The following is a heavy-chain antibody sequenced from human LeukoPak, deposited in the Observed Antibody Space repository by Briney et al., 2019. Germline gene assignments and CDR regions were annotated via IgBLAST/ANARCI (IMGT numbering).Heavy chain of an antibody. V-gene: IGHV4-39*01. Sequence: TSETLSLTCTVSGGSISSSSYYWGWIRQPPGKGLEWIGSIYYSGSTYYNPSLKSRVTISVDTSKNQFSLKLSSVTAADTAVYYGARGHSSSWNHAFDIWGQGTMVTVSS. CDR2: IYYSGST. CDR3: ARGHSSSWNHAFDI. J-gene: IGHJ3*02. D-gene: IGHD6-13*01. CDR1: GGSISSSSYY.